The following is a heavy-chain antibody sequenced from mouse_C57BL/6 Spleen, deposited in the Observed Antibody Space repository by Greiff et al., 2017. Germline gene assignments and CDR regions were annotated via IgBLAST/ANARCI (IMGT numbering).Heavy chain of an antibody. CDR2: IHPNSGST. Sequence: VQLQQPGAELVKPGASVTLSCTASGYTFTSYWMHWVKQRPGQGLEWIGMIHPNSGSTNYNEKFKSKATLTVDTSSSTAYMQLSSLTSEDSAVYYYARGGSSFYYDKDDWGQGTSVTVSA. CDR3: ARGGSSFYYDKDD. D-gene: IGHD1-1*01. J-gene: IGHJ4*01. V-gene: IGHV1-64*01. CDR1: GYTFTSYW.